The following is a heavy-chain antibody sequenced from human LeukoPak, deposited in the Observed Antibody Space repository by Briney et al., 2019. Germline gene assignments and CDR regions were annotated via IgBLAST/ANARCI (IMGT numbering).Heavy chain of an antibody. D-gene: IGHD3-3*01. CDR2: MNPNSGNT. CDR1: GYTFTSYD. Sequence: ASVKVSCKASGYTFTSYDINWVRQATGQGLEWMGWMNPNSGNTGYAQKFQGRVTMTRNTSISTAYMELSSLRSEDTAVYYCARSYDFWSGYYHLDYYGMDVWGQGTTVIVPS. J-gene: IGHJ6*02. CDR3: ARSYDFWSGYYHLDYYGMDV. V-gene: IGHV1-8*01.